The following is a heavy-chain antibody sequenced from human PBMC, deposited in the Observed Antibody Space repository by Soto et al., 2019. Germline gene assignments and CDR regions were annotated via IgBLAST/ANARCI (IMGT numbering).Heavy chain of an antibody. V-gene: IGHV2-5*02. CDR1: VFSLTTDGVG. Sequence: QITLKESGPTLVTPTQTLTLSCSFSVFSLTTDGVGVGWVRQPPGEALEWLALIYWDDDERYSPSLKTRLTITKDPSKNQVVLIMTNMDPVDTATYYCAHSRNLITEDAQVGDFDYWGQGTLVTVSS. J-gene: IGHJ4*02. D-gene: IGHD3-10*01. CDR3: AHSRNLITEDAQVGDFDY. CDR2: IYWDDDE.